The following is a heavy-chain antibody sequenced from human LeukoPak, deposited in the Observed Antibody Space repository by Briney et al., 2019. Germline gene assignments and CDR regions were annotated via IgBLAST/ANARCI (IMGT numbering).Heavy chain of an antibody. V-gene: IGHV3-23*01. CDR3: AKGSRDSSGWYRDY. CDR1: GFTFSSYA. CDR2: ISGSGGST. Sequence: GGSLRLSCADSGFTFSSYAMSWVRQAPGKGLEWVSAISGSGGSTYYADSVKGRFTISRDNSKNTLYLQMNSLRAEDTAVYYCAKGSRDSSGWYRDYWGQGTLVTVSS. D-gene: IGHD6-19*01. J-gene: IGHJ4*02.